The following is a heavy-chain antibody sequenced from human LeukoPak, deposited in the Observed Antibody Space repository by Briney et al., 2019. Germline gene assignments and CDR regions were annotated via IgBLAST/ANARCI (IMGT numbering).Heavy chain of an antibody. CDR2: ISSTSSYI. V-gene: IGHV3-21*01. CDR3: ARDWAGSSYDY. Sequence: GGSLRLSCAASGFTFSSYSIHWVRQTPGKGLEWVSSISSTSSYIYYADSVKGRFTISRDNAKNTVYLQMKSLRAEDTAVYYCARDWAGSSYDYWGQGTPVTVSS. J-gene: IGHJ4*02. D-gene: IGHD3-10*01. CDR1: GFTFSSYS.